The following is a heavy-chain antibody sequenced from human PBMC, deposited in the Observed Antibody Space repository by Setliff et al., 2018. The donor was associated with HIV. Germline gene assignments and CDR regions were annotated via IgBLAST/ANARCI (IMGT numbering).Heavy chain of an antibody. J-gene: IGHJ3*02. Sequence: GGSLRLSCVASGFTLGSHEMSWVRQAPGKGLEWVSYISNSGTTIYYADSVKGRFTISRDNGKNSLYLQMTSLRADDTALYYCAREGQATDSFDMWGQGTMVTVSS. D-gene: IGHD5-12*01. CDR1: GFTLGSHE. CDR3: AREGQATDSFDM. CDR2: ISNSGTTI. V-gene: IGHV3-48*03.